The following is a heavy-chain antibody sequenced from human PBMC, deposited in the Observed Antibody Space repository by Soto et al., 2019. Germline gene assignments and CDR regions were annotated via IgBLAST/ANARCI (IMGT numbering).Heavy chain of an antibody. D-gene: IGHD3-22*01. J-gene: IGHJ5*01. Sequence: SETLSLTCAVSNYSITSGFYWGWLRQPPGKGLEWIGSIFHTGSTYYQPSLRSRATISLDTSKNHFSLTLRSVTAADTAVYYCARDGLRYFEGSGYYSGPPLDSWGQGLLVTVSS. CDR2: IFHTGST. CDR1: NYSITSGFY. CDR3: ARDGLRYFEGSGYYSGPPLDS. V-gene: IGHV4-38-2*02.